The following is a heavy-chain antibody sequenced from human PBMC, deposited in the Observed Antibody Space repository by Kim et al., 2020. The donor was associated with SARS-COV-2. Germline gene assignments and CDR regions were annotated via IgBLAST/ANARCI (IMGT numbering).Heavy chain of an antibody. J-gene: IGHJ5*02. CDR3: AKDHPSGGWPTFDP. D-gene: IGHD6-25*01. CDR1: GFNFRGYA. CDR2: VNNGNNP. Sequence: GGSLRLSCAASGFNFRGYAMSWVRQAPGKGPEWVASVNNGNNPYYADSVKGRFTVSRDNSIDMFYLQMDGLRTEDTAVYYCAKDHPSGGWPTFDPWGQGIAVIVSS. V-gene: IGHV3-23*01.